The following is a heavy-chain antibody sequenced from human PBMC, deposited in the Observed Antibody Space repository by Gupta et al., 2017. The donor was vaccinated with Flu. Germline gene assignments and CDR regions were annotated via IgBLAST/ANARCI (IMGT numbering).Heavy chain of an antibody. J-gene: IGHJ4*02. V-gene: IGHV3-21*01. CDR1: GFTFSSYS. CDR2: ISSSSSYI. CDR3: ARMEGEYCSGGSCYFFGGTYYDY. D-gene: IGHD2-15*01. Sequence: EVQLVESGGGLVKPGGSLRLSCAASGFTFSSYSMNWVRQAPGKGLEWVSSISSSSSYIYYADSVKGRFTISRDNAKNSLYLQMNSLRAEDTAVYYCARMEGEYCSGGSCYFFGGTYYDYWGQGTLVTVSS.